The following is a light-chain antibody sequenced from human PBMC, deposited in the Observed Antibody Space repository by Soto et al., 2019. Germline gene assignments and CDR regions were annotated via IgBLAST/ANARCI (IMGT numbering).Light chain of an antibody. V-gene: IGKV2-24*01. J-gene: IGKJ1*01. CDR3: MQASQFRT. Sequence: MVLTQTPLSSAVTLGQPASFSCESSESLVHSDGKTYLGWLHLRPGQPPRLLIYQISKRPPGVPDRFSGSGAGTNFTLKISRVEPEDVGIFYGMQASQFRTFGQGTKVDIK. CDR1: ESLVHSDGKTY. CDR2: QIS.